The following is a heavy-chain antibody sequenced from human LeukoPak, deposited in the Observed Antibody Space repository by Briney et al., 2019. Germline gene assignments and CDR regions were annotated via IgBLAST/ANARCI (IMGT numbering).Heavy chain of an antibody. V-gene: IGHV4-59*01. Sequence: SETLSLTCSVSGGSISRYYWSWIRQPPGKGLEWIGYISYSGSTNYNPSLKSRVTISVDTSKNQFSLKLSSVTAADTAVYYCARVKGGEGTTAGIDYWGQGTLVTVSS. CDR1: GGSISRYY. J-gene: IGHJ4*02. D-gene: IGHD4-17*01. CDR3: ARVKGGEGTTAGIDY. CDR2: ISYSGST.